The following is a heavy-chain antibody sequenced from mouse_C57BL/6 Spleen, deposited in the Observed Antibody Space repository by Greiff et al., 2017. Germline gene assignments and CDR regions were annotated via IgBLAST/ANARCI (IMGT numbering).Heavy chain of an antibody. Sequence: VQLQQSGPELVKPGASVKMSCKASGYTFTDYNMHWVKQSHGKSLEWIGYINPNNGGTSYNQKFKGKATLTVNTSSSTAYLELRSLTSEDSAVXDCARDVTTVVAPVDYGGKGTTLTVSS. CDR3: ARDVTTVVAPVDY. J-gene: IGHJ2*01. D-gene: IGHD1-1*01. CDR2: INPNNGGT. CDR1: GYTFTDYN. V-gene: IGHV1-22*01.